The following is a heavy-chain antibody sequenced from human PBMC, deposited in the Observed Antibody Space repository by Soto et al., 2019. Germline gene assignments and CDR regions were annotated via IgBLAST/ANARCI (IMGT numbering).Heavy chain of an antibody. V-gene: IGHV4-59*01. CDR2: IYYSGST. J-gene: IGHJ4*02. Sequence: SETLSLTCTVSGGSISSYYWSWIRQPPGKGLEWIGYIYYSGSTNYNPSLKSRVTISVDTSKNQFSLKLSSVTSADTAVYYCARLWGWYFDYSGQGTLVTVSS. CDR3: ARLWGWYFDY. D-gene: IGHD2-21*01. CDR1: GGSISSYY.